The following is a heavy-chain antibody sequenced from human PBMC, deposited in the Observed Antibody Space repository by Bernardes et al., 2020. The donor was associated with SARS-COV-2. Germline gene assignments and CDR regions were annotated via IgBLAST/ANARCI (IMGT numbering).Heavy chain of an antibody. CDR3: ARIRITIFLRRGMDV. D-gene: IGHD3-9*01. CDR2: IYYSGST. V-gene: IGHV4-39*01. Sequence: SETLSLTCTVSGGSISSSSYYWGWIRQPPGKGLEWIGSIYYSGSTYYNPSLKSRVTISVDTSKNQFSLKLSSVTAADTAVYYCARIRITIFLRRGMDVWGQGTLVTVSS. J-gene: IGHJ4*02. CDR1: GGSISSSSYY.